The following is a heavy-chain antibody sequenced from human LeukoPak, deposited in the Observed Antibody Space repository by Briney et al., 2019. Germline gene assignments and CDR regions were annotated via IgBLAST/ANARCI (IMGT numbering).Heavy chain of an antibody. V-gene: IGHV4-39*07. CDR1: GGSVSSSHY. Sequence: SETLSLTCTVSGGSVSSSHYWGWIRQPPGKGLEWIGSIYYGGSTYYNPSLKSRVTISVDTSKNQFSLRLSSVTAADTAVYYCVGDSSSWTSWFDPWGQGTLVTVSS. D-gene: IGHD6-13*01. J-gene: IGHJ5*02. CDR2: IYYGGST. CDR3: VGDSSSWTSWFDP.